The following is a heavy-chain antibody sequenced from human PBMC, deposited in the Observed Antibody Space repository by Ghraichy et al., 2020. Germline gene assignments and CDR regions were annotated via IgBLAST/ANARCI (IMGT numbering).Heavy chain of an antibody. V-gene: IGHV3-7*03. J-gene: IGHJ3*02. CDR3: VRVQQTPPDSSTYRAFDI. D-gene: IGHD3-22*01. CDR2: IKEDGNEE. Sequence: GESLNISCAASGFTFSTYWMSWVRQAPGEGLEWVANIKEDGNEEKYVDSVKGRFTISRDNAKNSVYLQMNSLRAEDTAIYYCVRVQQTPPDSSTYRAFDIWGQGTMVTVSS. CDR1: GFTFSTYW.